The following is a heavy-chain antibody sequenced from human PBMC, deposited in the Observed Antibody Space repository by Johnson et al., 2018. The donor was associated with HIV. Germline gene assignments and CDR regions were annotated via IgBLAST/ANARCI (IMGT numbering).Heavy chain of an antibody. J-gene: IGHJ3*02. D-gene: IGHD3-9*01. V-gene: IGHV3-30*02. Sequence: QVQLVESGGGVVQPGGSLRLSCAASGFTFSSYGMHWVRQAPGKGLEWVAFIRYDGSNKYYADSVKGRFTISRDNSKNTLYLQMNSLRAEDTAVYYCARDDMLTGYYDAFDIWGQGTMVTVSS. CDR1: GFTFSSYG. CDR3: ARDDMLTGYYDAFDI. CDR2: IRYDGSNK.